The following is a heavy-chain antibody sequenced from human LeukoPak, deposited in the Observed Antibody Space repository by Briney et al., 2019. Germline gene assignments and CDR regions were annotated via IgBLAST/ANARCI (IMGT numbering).Heavy chain of an antibody. D-gene: IGHD3-9*01. CDR2: ISSSGSTI. CDR1: GFTFSSYE. J-gene: IGHJ4*02. CDR3: ARDQNVLRYFDSIDY. Sequence: PGGSLRLSCAASGFTFSSYEMNWVRQAPGKGLEWVSYISSSGSTIYYADSVKGRFTISRDNAKNSLYLQMNSLRAEDTAVYYCARDQNVLRYFDSIDYWGQGTLVTVSS. V-gene: IGHV3-48*03.